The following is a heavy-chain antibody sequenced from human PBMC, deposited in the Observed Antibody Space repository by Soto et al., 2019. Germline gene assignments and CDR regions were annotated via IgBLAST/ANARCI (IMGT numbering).Heavy chain of an antibody. CDR3: ARLEGLATISYYFDF. V-gene: IGHV4-39*01. J-gene: IGHJ4*02. D-gene: IGHD3-9*01. CDR2: IYYSGST. CDR1: GGSISSSSYY. Sequence: SETLSLTCSVSGGSISSSSYYWGWIRQPPGRGLEWIGSIYYSGSTYYNPSLKSRVTISIDKSKNQFSLKLSSLTAADTAVYYCARLEGLATISYYFDFWGQGTLVTVSS.